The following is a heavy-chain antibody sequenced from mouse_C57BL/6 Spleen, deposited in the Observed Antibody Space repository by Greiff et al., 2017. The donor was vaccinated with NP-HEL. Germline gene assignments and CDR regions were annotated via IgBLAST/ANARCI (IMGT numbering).Heavy chain of an antibody. CDR2: IWRGGST. CDR3: AKNRRDHYAMDY. CDR1: GFSLTSYG. J-gene: IGHJ4*01. V-gene: IGHV2-5*01. Sequence: VQLQESGPGLVQPSQSLSITCTVSGFSLTSYGVHWVRQSPGKGLEWLGVIWRGGSTDYNAAFMSRLSITKDNSKSQVFFKMNSLQADDTAIYDCAKNRRDHYAMDYWGQGTSVTVSS.